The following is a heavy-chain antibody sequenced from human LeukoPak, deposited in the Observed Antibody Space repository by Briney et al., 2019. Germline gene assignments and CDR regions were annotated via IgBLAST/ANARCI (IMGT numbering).Heavy chain of an antibody. J-gene: IGHJ4*02. CDR2: ISSSTSYI. Sequence: GGSLRLSCAASGLTFATYSMNWVRQAPGKGLEWVSSISSSTSYIYYADSVKGRFTISRDNAKNSLSLQMNSLRAEDTAVYYCARGTWIQLCCGEVDFDYWGQGTLVTVSS. CDR1: GLTFATYS. D-gene: IGHD5-18*01. CDR3: ARGTWIQLCCGEVDFDY. V-gene: IGHV3-21*01.